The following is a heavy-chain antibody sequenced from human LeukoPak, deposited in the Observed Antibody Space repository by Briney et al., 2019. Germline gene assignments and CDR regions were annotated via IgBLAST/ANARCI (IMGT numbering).Heavy chain of an antibody. CDR2: IRYDGSNK. CDR1: GFTFSSYG. J-gene: IGHJ4*02. V-gene: IGHV3-30*02. CDR3: AKDSSGNDSTELDY. Sequence: GGSLRLSCAASGFTFSSYGMHWVRQAPGKGPEWVAFIRYDGSNKYYADSVKGRFTISRDNSKNTLYLQINSLRAEDTAVYYCAKDSSGNDSTELDYWGQGTLVTVSS. D-gene: IGHD1-1*01.